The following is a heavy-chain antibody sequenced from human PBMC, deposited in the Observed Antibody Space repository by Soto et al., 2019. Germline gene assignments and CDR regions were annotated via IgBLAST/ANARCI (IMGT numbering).Heavy chain of an antibody. CDR1: GDTFTTYD. CDR2: INPNSRNI. CDR3: ARGRASGSYYLLDY. J-gene: IGHJ4*02. D-gene: IGHD3-10*01. Sequence: ASVKVSCKASGDTFTTYDINWVRQATGHGLEWMGWINPNSRNIGYAQRFQGRVTMTRDTAIRTAYMEVSSLRSDDTAMYYCARGRASGSYYLLDYWGQGTLVTVSS. V-gene: IGHV1-8*02.